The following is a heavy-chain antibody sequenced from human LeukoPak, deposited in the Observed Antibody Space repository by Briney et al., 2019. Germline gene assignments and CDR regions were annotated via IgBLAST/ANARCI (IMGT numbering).Heavy chain of an antibody. V-gene: IGHV3-21*01. CDR1: GFSFSSST. J-gene: IGHJ4*02. CDR3: ARVVPADIGGLYFDY. CDR2: IISYSSYI. Sequence: GGSLRLSCAASGFSFSSSTMHWVRQAPGKGLEWVSSIISYSSYIYYADSVKGRFTISRDNAKNSLYLQMNSLRAEDTAVYYCARVVPADIGGLYFDYWGQGTLVTVSS. D-gene: IGHD2-2*01.